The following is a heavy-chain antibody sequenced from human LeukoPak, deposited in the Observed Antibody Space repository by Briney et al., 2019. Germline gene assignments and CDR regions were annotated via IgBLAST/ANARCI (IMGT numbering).Heavy chain of an antibody. CDR1: RHTLSELS. CDR3: ATIYGSWLSFFDY. CDR2: FDREDGET. V-gene: IGHV1-24*01. J-gene: IGHJ4*02. Sequence: ASVKVSCTVFRHTLSELSMHWVRQAPGNGRGWMGGFDREDGETIYAQKVQGRVTMTEDTSTDTAYLELSSLRSEDTAVYYCATIYGSWLSFFDYWGQGTLVTVSS. D-gene: IGHD6-13*01.